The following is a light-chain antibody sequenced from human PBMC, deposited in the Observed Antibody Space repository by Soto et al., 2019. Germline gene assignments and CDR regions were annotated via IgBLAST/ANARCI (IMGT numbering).Light chain of an antibody. Sequence: QSALTQPASVSGSPGQSITISCTGTSTGVGGYNYVSWYQQHPGKAPKLMIYEVSNRPSGVSNRFSGSKSGNTASLTISGLQAEDEADYYCNSYTRSSTDVVFGGGTKLTVL. J-gene: IGLJ2*01. CDR1: STGVGGYNY. V-gene: IGLV2-14*01. CDR3: NSYTRSSTDVV. CDR2: EVS.